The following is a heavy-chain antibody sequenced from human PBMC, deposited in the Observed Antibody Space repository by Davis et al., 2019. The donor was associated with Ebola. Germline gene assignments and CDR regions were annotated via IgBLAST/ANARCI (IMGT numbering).Heavy chain of an antibody. Sequence: SGPTLAHPTQTFTLTCPFSGFSLSPRGRGVGWIRQPPGYALECLGFHFCVVDRRYSPYLQSRLNITKDTSKTQVVLTMTNLDPADTATYYCTRLAYTNGWFYFDSWGQGSLVTVSS. CDR1: GFSLSPRGRG. J-gene: IGHJ4*02. V-gene: IGHV2-5*02. CDR3: TRLAYTNGWFYFDS. D-gene: IGHD2-8*01. CDR2: HFCVVDR.